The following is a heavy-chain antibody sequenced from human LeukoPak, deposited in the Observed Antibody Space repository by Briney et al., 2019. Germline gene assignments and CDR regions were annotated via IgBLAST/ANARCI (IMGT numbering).Heavy chain of an antibody. CDR3: AKDARLIHLWSIVYYYYYMDV. Sequence: AGGSLRLSCAASGFTFDGHAMHWVRQAPGKGLEWVSVISGDGDRTYYADSVEGRFTVSRDNSKNSLYLQLNSLRSEDTALYYCAKDARLIHLWSIVYYYYYMDVWGKGTAVTVSS. D-gene: IGHD5-18*01. CDR2: ISGDGDRT. V-gene: IGHV3-43*02. CDR1: GFTFDGHA. J-gene: IGHJ6*03.